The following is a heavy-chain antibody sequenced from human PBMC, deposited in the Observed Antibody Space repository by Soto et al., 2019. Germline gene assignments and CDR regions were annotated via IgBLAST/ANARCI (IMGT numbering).Heavy chain of an antibody. CDR2: ICSGGST. Sequence: EVQLVESGGGLIQPGGSLRLSCAASGFTVSGNCMNWVRQAPGKGLELVSVICSGGSTYYADSVKGRFTISRDNAKNSLYLQMNSLRAEDTALYYCAKSGGRSSWLTGWAFDIWGQGTMVTVSS. CDR1: GFTVSGNC. CDR3: AKSGGRSSWLTGWAFDI. J-gene: IGHJ3*02. D-gene: IGHD6-13*01. V-gene: IGHV3-53*01.